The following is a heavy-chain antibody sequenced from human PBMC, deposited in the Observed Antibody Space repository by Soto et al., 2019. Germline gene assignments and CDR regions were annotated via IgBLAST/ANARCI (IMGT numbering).Heavy chain of an antibody. J-gene: IGHJ4*02. CDR3: ARDCAGYSSGWYQRGGFDY. Sequence: VQLVESGGAVVQLGRSLRPSFAPPGFTSSSFGWPGARQVPGKGWGGGAVLWYDGRNKYYADSVKGRFTISRDNSKNTLYLQMNSLRAEDTAVYYCARDCAGYSSGWYQRGGFDYWGQGTLVTVSS. CDR2: LWYDGRNK. V-gene: IGHV3-33*01. D-gene: IGHD6-19*01. CDR1: GFTSSSFG.